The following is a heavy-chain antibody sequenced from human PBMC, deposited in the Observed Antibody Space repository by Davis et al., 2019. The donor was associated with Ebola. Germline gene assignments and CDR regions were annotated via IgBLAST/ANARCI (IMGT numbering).Heavy chain of an antibody. CDR2: ISGSGDIT. Sequence: GESLKISCAASGFTFTTYAMHWVRQAPGKGLEWVSLISGSGDITYNADSVKGRFTISRDNSKNTLYLQMNSLRAEDTAVYYCAKRVAATTSYVFDVWGHGTTVTVSS. CDR1: GFTFTTYA. V-gene: IGHV3-23*01. J-gene: IGHJ6*02. CDR3: AKRVAATTSYVFDV. D-gene: IGHD2-15*01.